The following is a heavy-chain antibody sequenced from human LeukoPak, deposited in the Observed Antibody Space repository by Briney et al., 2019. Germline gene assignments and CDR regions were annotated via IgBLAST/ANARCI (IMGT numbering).Heavy chain of an antibody. Sequence: SETLSLTCAVYGGSFSRFYWSWIRQSPGKGLEWIAEIDHRGDTNYNPSVKSRVTVSVDTSKNQFSLKVRSLSAADTAVYYCARGATISETGYFDFWGQGTLVTVSS. CDR3: ARGATISETGYFDF. J-gene: IGHJ4*03. CDR2: IDHRGDT. CDR1: GGSFSRFY. V-gene: IGHV4-34*01. D-gene: IGHD5-24*01.